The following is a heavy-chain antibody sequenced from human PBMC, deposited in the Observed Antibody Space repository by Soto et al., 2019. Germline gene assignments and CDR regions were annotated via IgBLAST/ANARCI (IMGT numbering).Heavy chain of an antibody. Sequence: QLQLQESGPGLVKPSETLSLTCAVSGGSITSSSYYRGWIRQAPGRGLEWIGTIYYRGSTYYNPSLESRVTISADTSKNQLSLNLRSVTAADTAVYYCASPAGADYTFDYWGQGILVTVSS. J-gene: IGHJ4*02. V-gene: IGHV4-39*01. CDR2: IYYRGST. D-gene: IGHD4-4*01. CDR3: ASPAGADYTFDY. CDR1: GGSITSSSYY.